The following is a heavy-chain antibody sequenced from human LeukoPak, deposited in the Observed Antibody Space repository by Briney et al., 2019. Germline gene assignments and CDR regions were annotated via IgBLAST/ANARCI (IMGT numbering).Heavy chain of an antibody. CDR1: GGSISSYY. CDR2: IYYSGST. D-gene: IGHD3-10*01. J-gene: IGHJ6*02. Sequence: SETLSLTCTVSGGSISSYYWSWIRQPPGKGLEWIGYIYYSGSTNYNPSLKSRVTISVDTSKNQFSLKLSSVTAADTAVYYCARRRGRYYYGSGGMDVWGQGTTVTVSS. CDR3: ARRRGRYYYGSGGMDV. V-gene: IGHV4-59*08.